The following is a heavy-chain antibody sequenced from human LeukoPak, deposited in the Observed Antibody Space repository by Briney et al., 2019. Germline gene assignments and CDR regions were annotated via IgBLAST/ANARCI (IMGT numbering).Heavy chain of an antibody. D-gene: IGHD3-16*01. J-gene: IGHJ4*02. CDR1: GFTFSSYA. Sequence: GGSLRLSCAASGFTFSSYAMHWVRQAPGKGLEWVAVISYDGSNKYYADSVKGRFTISRDNSKNTLYLQMNGLRAEDTAVYYCARLLSKVSRRGRLGFDYWGQGTLVTVSS. CDR2: ISYDGSNK. V-gene: IGHV3-30-3*01. CDR3: ARLLSKVSRRGRLGFDY.